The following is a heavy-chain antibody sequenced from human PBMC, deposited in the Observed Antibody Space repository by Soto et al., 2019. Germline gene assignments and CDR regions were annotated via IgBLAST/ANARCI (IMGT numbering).Heavy chain of an antibody. D-gene: IGHD4-4*01. J-gene: IGHJ5*02. CDR1: GGSVISGSYY. Sequence: SETLSLTCTFSGGSVISGSYYWSWIRQPPGKGLEWIGYIYYSGSTNYNPSLKSRVTISVDTSKNQFSLKLSSVTAADTAVYYCARDGVTHWFDPWGQGTLVTVSS. CDR3: ARDGVTHWFDP. CDR2: IYYSGST. V-gene: IGHV4-61*01.